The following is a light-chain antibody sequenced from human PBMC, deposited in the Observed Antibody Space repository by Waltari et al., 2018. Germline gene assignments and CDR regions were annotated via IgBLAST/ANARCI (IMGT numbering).Light chain of an antibody. Sequence: AIRMTQSPSSLSASTGDRVTITCRASQDIGKNLVWYQQKPGQVPKLLIYGASTLNSGVPSRFSGSGSGTDFTLTISCLQSEDFATYYCQQYYRYPLTFGGGVKVEIK. CDR2: GAS. CDR3: QQYYRYPLT. CDR1: QDIGKN. J-gene: IGKJ4*01. V-gene: IGKV1-8*01.